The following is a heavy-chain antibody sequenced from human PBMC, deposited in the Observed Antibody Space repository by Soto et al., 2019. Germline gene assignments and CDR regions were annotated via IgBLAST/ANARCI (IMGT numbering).Heavy chain of an antibody. CDR1: GYTFTGYF. J-gene: IGHJ3*02. D-gene: IGHD2-2*01. Sequence: QVQLVQPGAEVKKPGAALKVSCNASGYTFTGYFMHWVRQAPGQGLEWMGWINPNTGGTKYAQKFQGRVTMTRDTSITTAYMGLSRLRSDDTAIYYCARHAMRFDIWGQGTMVTVSS. CDR3: ARHAMRFDI. CDR2: INPNTGGT. V-gene: IGHV1-2*02.